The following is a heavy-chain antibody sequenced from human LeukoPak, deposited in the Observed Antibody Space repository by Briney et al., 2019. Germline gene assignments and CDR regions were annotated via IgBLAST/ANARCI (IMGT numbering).Heavy chain of an antibody. V-gene: IGHV1-2*02. J-gene: IGHJ6*02. CDR1: GYTFTGYY. Sequence: ASVKVSCKASGYTFTGYYMHWVRQAPGQGLEWMGWINPNSGGTNYAQKLQGRVTMTTDTSTSTAYMELRSLRSDDTAVYYCARVEWGIVGATTFRYGMDVWGQGTTVTVSS. CDR3: ARVEWGIVGATTFRYGMDV. CDR2: INPNSGGT. D-gene: IGHD1-26*01.